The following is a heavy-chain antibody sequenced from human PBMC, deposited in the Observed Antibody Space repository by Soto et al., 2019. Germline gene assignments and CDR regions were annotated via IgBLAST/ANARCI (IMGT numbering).Heavy chain of an antibody. CDR1: GGSISSSNW. CDR3: ARGVYTWFGELDAFDI. Sequence: QVQLQESGPGLVKPSGTLSLTCAVSGGSISSSNWWSWVRQPPGKGLEWIGEIYHSGSTNYNPSLNSRVTKSVDKSKNQFSLKLSSVTAAATAVYYCARGVYTWFGELDAFDIWGQGTMVTVSS. D-gene: IGHD3-10*01. V-gene: IGHV4-4*02. J-gene: IGHJ3*02. CDR2: IYHSGST.